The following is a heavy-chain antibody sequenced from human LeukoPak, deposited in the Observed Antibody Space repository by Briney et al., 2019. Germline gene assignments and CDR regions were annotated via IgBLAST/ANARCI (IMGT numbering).Heavy chain of an antibody. Sequence: GASVKVSCKASGYTFTGYGISWVRQAPGQGLEWLGWISAYNGNTNYAQKLQGRVAMTTDTSTSTAYMELRSLGSDDTAVYYCAREGGQWRGTGPYFDYWGQGTLVIVSS. CDR2: ISAYNGNT. CDR3: AREGGQWRGTGPYFDY. V-gene: IGHV1-18*01. J-gene: IGHJ4*02. D-gene: IGHD6-19*01. CDR1: GYTFTGYG.